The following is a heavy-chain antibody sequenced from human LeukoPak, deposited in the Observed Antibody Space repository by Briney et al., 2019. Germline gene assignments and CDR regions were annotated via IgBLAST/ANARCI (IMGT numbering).Heavy chain of an antibody. CDR3: ASGDRHDGSGPNYFDY. D-gene: IGHD3-22*01. V-gene: IGHV1-2*02. Sequence: GASVKVSCKASGYTFTGYYIHWVRQAPGQGLAWMGWINPNSGGTNYAQKFQGRVTMTRDTSISTAYMELSRLKSDDTAVYYCASGDRHDGSGPNYFDYWGQGTLVTVSS. J-gene: IGHJ4*02. CDR2: INPNSGGT. CDR1: GYTFTGYY.